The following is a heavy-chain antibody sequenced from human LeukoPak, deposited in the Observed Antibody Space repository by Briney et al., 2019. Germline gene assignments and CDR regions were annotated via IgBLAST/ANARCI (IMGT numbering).Heavy chain of an antibody. D-gene: IGHD1/OR15-1a*01. V-gene: IGHV1-18*01. J-gene: IGHJ6*03. CDR2: ISHHKRNT. Sequence: AAVKVSCKGRGYSFSNRGITWVRQAPGQGLEWIGWISHHKRNTNYEQRVQGRLIMTTDASTSTAYMELRDLRSDDTAIYYCARDQQQGDHYSFYYMDFWGEGTTVIVSS. CDR1: GYSFSNRG. CDR3: ARDQQQGDHYSFYYMDF.